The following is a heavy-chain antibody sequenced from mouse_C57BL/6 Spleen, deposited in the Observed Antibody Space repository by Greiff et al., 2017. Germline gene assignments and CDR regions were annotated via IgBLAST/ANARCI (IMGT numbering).Heavy chain of an antibody. D-gene: IGHD2-4*01. CDR1: GFTFTDYN. J-gene: IGHJ4*01. CDR3: ASRGLRGDYAMDY. CDR2: INPNNGGT. Sequence: EVQLQQSGPELVKPGASVKIPCTASGFTFTDYNMDWVKQSPGKSLEWIGDINPNNGGTIYTQKFKGKATLTVDKSSSTAYLELRSLTSEDTAVYYCASRGLRGDYAMDYWGQGTSVTVAS. V-gene: IGHV1-18*01.